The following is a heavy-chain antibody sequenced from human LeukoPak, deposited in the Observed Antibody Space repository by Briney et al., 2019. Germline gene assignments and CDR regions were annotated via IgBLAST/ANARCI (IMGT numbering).Heavy chain of an antibody. J-gene: IGHJ5*02. Sequence: ASVKVSCKASGFTFTSSAMQWVRQARGQRLEWIGWIVVGSGNTNYAQKFQERVTITRDMSTSTAYMELSSLRSEDTAVYYCARDGIVGVVHWFDPWGQGTLVTVSS. CDR2: IVVGSGNT. D-gene: IGHD1-26*01. CDR1: GFTFTSSA. CDR3: ARDGIVGVVHWFDP. V-gene: IGHV1-58*02.